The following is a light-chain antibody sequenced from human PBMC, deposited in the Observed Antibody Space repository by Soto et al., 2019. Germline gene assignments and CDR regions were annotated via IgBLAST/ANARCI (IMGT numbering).Light chain of an antibody. Sequence: QSVLTQPPSASGTPGQRVTISCSGSGSSIGTNTVNWYRQLPGTAPKLLIYGNNQRPSGVPDRFSGSKSGTSASLGISGLQSEDEADYYCAAWDGSLNNELFGGGTKLTVL. V-gene: IGLV1-44*01. CDR3: AAWDGSLNNEL. CDR2: GNN. CDR1: GSSIGTNT. J-gene: IGLJ2*01.